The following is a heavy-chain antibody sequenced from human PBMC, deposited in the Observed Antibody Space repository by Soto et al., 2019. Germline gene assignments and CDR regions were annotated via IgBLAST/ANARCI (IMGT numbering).Heavy chain of an antibody. CDR2: INPNSGGT. V-gene: IGHV1-2*04. D-gene: IGHD6-6*01. J-gene: IGHJ1*01. Sequence: ASVKVSCKASGYTFTGYYMHWVRQAPGQGLEWMGWINPNSGGTNYAQKFQGWVTMTRETSISTAYMELSRLRSDDTAVYYCARDRSSSYASSYFQHWGQGTLVTVSS. CDR3: ARDRSSSYASSYFQH. CDR1: GYTFTGYY.